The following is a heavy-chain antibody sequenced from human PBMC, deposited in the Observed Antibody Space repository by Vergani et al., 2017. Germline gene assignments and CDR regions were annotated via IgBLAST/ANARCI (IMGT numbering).Heavy chain of an antibody. CDR3: ARNWERFDP. J-gene: IGHJ5*02. CDR1: GGTFSSNS. D-gene: IGHD1-26*01. Sequence: QGQLAQSGAEVKKPGSSVKVSCKASGGTFSSNSISWVRQAPGQGLEWMGRIIPIFGTTSYAQKFQGRVTMTRNTSISTAYMELSSLRSEDTAVYYCARNWERFDPWGQGTLVTVSS. CDR2: IIPIFGTT. V-gene: IGHV1-69*05.